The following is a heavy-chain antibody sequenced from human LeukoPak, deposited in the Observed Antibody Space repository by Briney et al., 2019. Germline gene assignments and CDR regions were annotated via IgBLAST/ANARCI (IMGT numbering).Heavy chain of an antibody. CDR3: ARAVRSPWIQYYYGMDV. CDR1: GGSISSYY. D-gene: IGHD5-18*01. Sequence: SETLSLTCTVSGGSISSYYWSWIRQPPGKGLEWIGYIYYSGSTNYNPSLKSRVTISVDTSKNQFSLKLSSVTAADTAVYYCARAVRSPWIQYYYGMDVWGQGTTVTVSS. V-gene: IGHV4-59*01. CDR2: IYYSGST. J-gene: IGHJ6*02.